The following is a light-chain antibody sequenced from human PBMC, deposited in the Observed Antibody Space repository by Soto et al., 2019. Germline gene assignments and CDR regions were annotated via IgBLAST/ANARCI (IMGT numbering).Light chain of an antibody. CDR2: WAS. CDR3: QQYSSTPLT. J-gene: IGKJ5*01. CDR1: QSVLYSSNNKNY. V-gene: IGKV4-1*01. Sequence: DIVMTQSPDSLTVSLGERATINCKSSQSVLYSSNNKNYLAWYQQKPGQPPKLLIYWASTRESGVPDRFSGSGSGTDFTLTISSLQAEDVAVYYCQQYSSTPLTFGQGTRLEIK.